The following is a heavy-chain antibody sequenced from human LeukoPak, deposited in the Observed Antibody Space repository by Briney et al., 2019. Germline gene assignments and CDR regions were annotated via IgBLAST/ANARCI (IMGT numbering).Heavy chain of an antibody. J-gene: IGHJ5*02. Sequence: GSSVKVSCKAPGGTFSSYAISWVRQAPGLGLEWMGWINPNSGGTNYAQKFQGRVTTTRDTSISTAYMELSRLRSDDTAVYYCAREGPRPRKVAGTGCFDPWGQGTLVTVSS. D-gene: IGHD6-19*01. CDR1: GGTFSSYA. CDR2: INPNSGGT. CDR3: AREGPRPRKVAGTGCFDP. V-gene: IGHV1-2*02.